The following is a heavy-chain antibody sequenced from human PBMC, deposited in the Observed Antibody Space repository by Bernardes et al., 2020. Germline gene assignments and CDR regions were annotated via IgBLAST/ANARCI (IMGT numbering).Heavy chain of an antibody. D-gene: IGHD2-2*01. V-gene: IGHV4-34*01. Sequence: SESLSLTCAVYGGSFSGYYLCWIRQPPGKGLEWIGEINHSGSTNYNPSPKSRVIISVDTSKNQFSLKLSTVTAADTAVYYCARGGYCSSTSCCFWAKINWFDPWGQGTLVTVSS. CDR1: GGSFSGYY. CDR2: INHSGST. J-gene: IGHJ5*02. CDR3: ARGGYCSSTSCCFWAKINWFDP.